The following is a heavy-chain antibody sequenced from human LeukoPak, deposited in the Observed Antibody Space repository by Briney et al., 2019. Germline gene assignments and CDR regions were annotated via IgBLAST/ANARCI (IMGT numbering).Heavy chain of an antibody. J-gene: IGHJ5*02. V-gene: IGHV4-59*01. CDR2: IYYSGST. D-gene: IGHD1-26*01. Sequence: KTSETLSLTCTVSGGSISGYYWSWIRQPPGKGLEWIGYIYYSGSTNSNPSLKSRVSISIDTSTNQFSLKLSSVTAADTAVYYCARVAGSYRTMNWFDPWGQGTLVTVSS. CDR3: ARVAGSYRTMNWFDP. CDR1: GGSISGYY.